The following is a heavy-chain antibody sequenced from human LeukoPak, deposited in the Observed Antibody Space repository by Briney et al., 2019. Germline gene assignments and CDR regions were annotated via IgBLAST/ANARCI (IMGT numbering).Heavy chain of an antibody. CDR3: AREGMFRGVPDAFDM. CDR1: GFTFSNAW. D-gene: IGHD3-10*01. J-gene: IGHJ3*02. CDR2: LKHDGVEK. V-gene: IGHV3-7*01. Sequence: GGSLRLSCAASGFTFSNAWMNWVREAPGKGPEWVANLKHDGVEKYLVDSVKGRFAISRDNAKNLLYLQMNNLRVEDTAVYYCAREGMFRGVPDAFDMRGQGTMVTVSS.